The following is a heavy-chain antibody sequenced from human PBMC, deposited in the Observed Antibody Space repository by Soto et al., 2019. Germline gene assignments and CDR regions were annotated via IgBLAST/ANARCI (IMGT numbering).Heavy chain of an antibody. J-gene: IGHJ5*02. CDR2: INPNSGGT. D-gene: IGHD2-8*01. CDR3: ARDYCTNGVYHNRYDP. CDR1: GYTFTGYY. V-gene: IGHV1-2*04. Sequence: ASVKVSCKASGYTFTGYYMHWVRQSPGQGLEWMGWINPNSGGTNYAQKFQGWVTMTRDTSISTAYMELSRLRSDDTAVYYCARDYCTNGVYHNRYDPSGQGTFVLVSS.